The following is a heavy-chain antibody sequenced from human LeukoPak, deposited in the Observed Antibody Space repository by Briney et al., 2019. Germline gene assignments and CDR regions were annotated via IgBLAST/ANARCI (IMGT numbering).Heavy chain of an antibody. D-gene: IGHD3-10*01. CDR2: ISSNGGST. CDR3: ARSAVYGSSCFDY. V-gene: IGHV3-64*02. CDR1: GFTFSSYA. Sequence: PGGPLRLSCAASGFTFSSYAMHWVRQAPGRGLEYFSAISSNGGSTYYADSVKGRFTISRDNSKNTLYLQMGSLRAEDMAVYYCARSAVYGSSCFDYWGQGTLVTVSS. J-gene: IGHJ4*02.